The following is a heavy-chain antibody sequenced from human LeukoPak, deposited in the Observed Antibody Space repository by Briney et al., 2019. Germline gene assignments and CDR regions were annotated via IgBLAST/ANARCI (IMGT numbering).Heavy chain of an antibody. D-gene: IGHD4-23*01. J-gene: IGHJ6*02. Sequence: GASVKVSCKASGYTLTSYGISWVRQAPGQGLEWMGWISAYNGNTNYAQKLQGRVTMTTDTSTSTAYMELRSLRSDDTAVYYCAREDYGGTAYYYYYYGMDVWGQGTTVTVSS. CDR1: GYTLTSYG. CDR2: ISAYNGNT. CDR3: AREDYGGTAYYYYYYGMDV. V-gene: IGHV1-18*01.